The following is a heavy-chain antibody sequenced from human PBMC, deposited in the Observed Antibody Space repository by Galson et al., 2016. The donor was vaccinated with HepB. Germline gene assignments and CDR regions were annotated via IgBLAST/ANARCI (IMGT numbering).Heavy chain of an antibody. CDR1: GYTFTEYY. CDR3: ARDGGYCGVGRCRWSKNWFDL. CDR2: INPNIGST. J-gene: IGHJ5*02. Sequence: SVKVSCKASGYTFTEYYIHWVRQAPGQGLEWMGIINPNIGSTTYAQNFQGRVTMTRDTSTGTVYMELSSLRSEDTAVYFCARDGGYCGVGRCRWSKNWFDLWGQGTPVTVAS. D-gene: IGHD2-15*01. V-gene: IGHV1-46*01.